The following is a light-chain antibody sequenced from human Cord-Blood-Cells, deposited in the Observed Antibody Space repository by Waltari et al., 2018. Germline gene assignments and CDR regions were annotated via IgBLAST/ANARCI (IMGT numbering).Light chain of an antibody. CDR3: SSYTSSSTVV. Sequence: QSALTQPASVSGSPGTSITISCTGTSSDVGGYNYVSWYQQHPGKAPKLMIYDVSNRPSGVSNRVSASKSGNTASLTISGLQAEDEADYYCSSYTSSSTVVFGGGTKLTVL. J-gene: IGLJ2*01. CDR1: SSDVGGYNY. V-gene: IGLV2-14*01. CDR2: DVS.